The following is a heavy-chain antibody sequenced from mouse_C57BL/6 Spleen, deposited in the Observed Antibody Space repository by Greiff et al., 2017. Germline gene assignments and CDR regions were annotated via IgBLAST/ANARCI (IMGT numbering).Heavy chain of an antibody. CDR3: ARKGLEGYFDY. Sequence: EVQLQQSGPVLVKPGASVKMSCKASGYTFTDYYMNWVKQSHGKSLEWIGVINPYNGGTSYNQKFKGKATLTVDKSSSTAYMELNSLTSEDSAVYYCARKGLEGYFDYWGQGTTLTVSS. V-gene: IGHV1-19*01. D-gene: IGHD3-1*01. J-gene: IGHJ2*01. CDR1: GYTFTDYY. CDR2: INPYNGGT.